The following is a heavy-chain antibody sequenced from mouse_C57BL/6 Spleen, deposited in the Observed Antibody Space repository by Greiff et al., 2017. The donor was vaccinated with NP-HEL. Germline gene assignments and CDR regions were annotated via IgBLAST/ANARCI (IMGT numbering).Heavy chain of an antibody. D-gene: IGHD1-1*01. CDR3: ARGGITTVVDAMDY. Sequence: VQGVESGPELVKPGASVKISCKASGYAFSSSWMNWVKQRPGKGLEWIGRIYPGDGDTNYNGKFKGKATLTADKSSSTAYMQLSSLTSEDSAVYFCARGGITTVVDAMDYWGQGTSVTVSS. J-gene: IGHJ4*01. V-gene: IGHV1-82*01. CDR1: GYAFSSSW. CDR2: IYPGDGDT.